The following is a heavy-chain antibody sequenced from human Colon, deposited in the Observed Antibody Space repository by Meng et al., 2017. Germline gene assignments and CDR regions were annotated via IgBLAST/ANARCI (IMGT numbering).Heavy chain of an antibody. D-gene: IGHD3-16*02. J-gene: IGHJ4*02. V-gene: IGHV4-59*08. CDR1: GGSSSTYY. CDR2: NYYSGST. Sequence: QVELQGSGPGLAGPSAALSLACAGSGGSSSTYYWSWIRQPPGKGLEWIGNNYYSGSTNYNPSLASRVTISVDSSKNQFSLKLSSVTAADTAVYYCARHQNGGTYPLDYWGQGTLVTVSS. CDR3: ARHQNGGTYPLDY.